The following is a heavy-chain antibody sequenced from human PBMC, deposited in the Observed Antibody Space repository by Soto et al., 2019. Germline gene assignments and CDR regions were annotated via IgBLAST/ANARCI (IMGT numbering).Heavy chain of an antibody. V-gene: IGHV3-72*01. CDR3: ARFSGSYTRGLDY. CDR2: SRNKANSYST. J-gene: IGHJ4*02. Sequence: EVQLLESGGGLVQPGGSLRLSCAASGFTFSDHYMDWVRQAPGKGLEWVGRSRNKANSYSTEYAASVKGRFTISRDESNNSLYLQMNSLKTEDTAVYFCARFSGSYTRGLDYWGQGTLVTVSS. CDR1: GFTFSDHY. D-gene: IGHD1-26*01.